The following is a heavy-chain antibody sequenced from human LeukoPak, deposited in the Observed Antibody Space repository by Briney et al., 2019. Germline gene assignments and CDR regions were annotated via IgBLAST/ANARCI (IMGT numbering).Heavy chain of an antibody. Sequence: PGGSLRLSCAASGFAFSSYWTHWVRQVPGKGLVWLSRINGDGSYTKYADSVKGRFTISRDNAQSTLFLQMNSLSAEDTAVYFCARDKSEYDSSGRGDYWGQGTLVTVFS. D-gene: IGHD3-22*01. CDR3: ARDKSEYDSSGRGDY. CDR1: GFAFSSYW. V-gene: IGHV3-74*03. CDR2: INGDGSYT. J-gene: IGHJ4*02.